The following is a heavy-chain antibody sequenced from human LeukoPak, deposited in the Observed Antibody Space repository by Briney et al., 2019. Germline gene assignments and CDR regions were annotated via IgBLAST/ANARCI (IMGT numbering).Heavy chain of an antibody. D-gene: IGHD1-26*01. V-gene: IGHV3-20*04. CDR2: INWNGGST. J-gene: IGHJ4*02. CDR3: ARDNRSGSYSQSYY. CDR1: GFTFDDYG. Sequence: GGSLRLSCAASGFTFDDYGMGWVRQAPGKGLEWVSGINWNGGSTGYADSVKGRFTISRDNAKNSLYLQMNSLRAEDTALYYCARDNRSGSYSQSYYWGQGTLVTVSS.